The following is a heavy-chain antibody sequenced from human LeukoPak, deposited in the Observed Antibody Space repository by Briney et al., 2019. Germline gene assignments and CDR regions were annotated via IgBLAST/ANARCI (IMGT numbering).Heavy chain of an antibody. J-gene: IGHJ4*02. D-gene: IGHD6-13*01. CDR3: AGSIAAAGDY. CDR1: GFTFSSYS. CDR2: IHSGGST. V-gene: IGHV3-53*01. Sequence: PGGSLRLSCAASGFTFSSYSMNWVRQAPGKGLEWVSVIHSGGSTYYADSVKGRFTISRDNSKNTLYLQMNSLRAEDTAVYYCAGSIAAAGDYRGQGTLVSVSS.